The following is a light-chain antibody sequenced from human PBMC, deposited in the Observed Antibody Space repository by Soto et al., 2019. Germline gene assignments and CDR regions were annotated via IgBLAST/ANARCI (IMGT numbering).Light chain of an antibody. J-gene: IGKJ1*01. Sequence: DIQMTQSPSTLSASVGDRVTITCRASQGISGWLAWYQKKPGRAPKFLIYDASNLESGVPSSFSGRGSGTEFSFTISSLQPDDFATYYCQQYSVFPLTFGQGTRV. CDR1: QGISGW. CDR2: DAS. V-gene: IGKV1-5*01. CDR3: QQYSVFPLT.